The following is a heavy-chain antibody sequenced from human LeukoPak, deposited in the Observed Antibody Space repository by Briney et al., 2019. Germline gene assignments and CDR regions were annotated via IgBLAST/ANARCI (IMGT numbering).Heavy chain of an antibody. CDR2: IYRRGDT. D-gene: IGHD6-6*01. V-gene: IGHV3-23*03. CDR3: AKVYSARTYAFDM. J-gene: IGHJ3*02. CDR1: GFTFSSYA. Sequence: PGGSLRLSCAASGFTFSSYAMSWVRQAPGKGLEWVSVIYRRGDTDYADSVKGRFSVSRDSYGNTLYLQMNSLRGEDTAVYYCAKVYSARTYAFDMWGQGTVVSVSA.